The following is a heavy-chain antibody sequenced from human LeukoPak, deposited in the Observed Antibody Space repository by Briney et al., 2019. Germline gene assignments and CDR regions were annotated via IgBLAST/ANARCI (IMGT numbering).Heavy chain of an antibody. Sequence: PGGSLRLSCAASGFTFSSYAMIWVRQAPGKGLDWVSSISDNGDDTYYADSVKGRFTISRDKSTNTPYLQMNSLRADDTAVYYCAKGYYGNYVAVDYWGQGTLVTVSS. J-gene: IGHJ4*02. D-gene: IGHD4-11*01. CDR1: GFTFSSYA. CDR2: ISDNGDDT. CDR3: AKGYYGNYVAVDY. V-gene: IGHV3-23*01.